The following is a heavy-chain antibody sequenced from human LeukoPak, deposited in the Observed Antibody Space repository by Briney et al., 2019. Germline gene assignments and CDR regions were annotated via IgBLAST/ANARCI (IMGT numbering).Heavy chain of an antibody. D-gene: IGHD6-13*01. CDR3: AIPAAGLGLDY. CDR2: IYYSGST. Sequence: SETLSLTCTGSGGSISSSSYYWGWIRQPPGKGLEWIGSIYYSGSTFYNPSLKSRVTISVDTSRNQFSLKLSSVTAADTAVYYCAIPAAGLGLDYWCQGTLVTVSS. V-gene: IGHV4-39*07. CDR1: GGSISSSSYY. J-gene: IGHJ4*02.